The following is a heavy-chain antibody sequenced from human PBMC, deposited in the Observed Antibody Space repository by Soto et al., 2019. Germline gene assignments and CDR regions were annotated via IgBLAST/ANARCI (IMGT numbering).Heavy chain of an antibody. CDR2: ISAYNGNT. D-gene: IGHD3-22*01. CDR3: ARDDSSGYSLFDY. V-gene: IGHV1-18*01. J-gene: IGHJ4*02. CDR1: GYTFTTYD. Sequence: ASVKVSCKASGYTFTTYDINWVRQAPGQGLEWMGWISAYNGNTNYAQKLQGRVTMTTDTSTSTAYMELRSLRSDDTAVYYCARDDSSGYSLFDYWGQGTLVTVSS.